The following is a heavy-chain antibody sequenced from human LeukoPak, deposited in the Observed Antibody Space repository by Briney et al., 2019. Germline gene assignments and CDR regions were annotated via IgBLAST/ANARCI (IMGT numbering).Heavy chain of an antibody. CDR1: GGSISSSSYY. Sequence: PSETLSLTCTVSGGSISSSSYYWGWIRQPPGKGLEWIGSIYYSGSTYYNPSLKSRVTISVDTSKNQFSLKLSSVTAADTAVYYCARVPVVPAAEEFPHWFDPWGQGTLVTVSS. V-gene: IGHV4-39*07. D-gene: IGHD2-2*01. J-gene: IGHJ5*02. CDR2: IYYSGST. CDR3: ARVPVVPAAEEFPHWFDP.